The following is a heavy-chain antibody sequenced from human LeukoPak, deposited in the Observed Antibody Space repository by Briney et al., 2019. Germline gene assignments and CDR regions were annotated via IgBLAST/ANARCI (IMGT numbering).Heavy chain of an antibody. D-gene: IGHD3-9*01. Sequence: SETLSLTCAVSGGSFSGYYWSWIRQPPGKGLEWIGEINHSGSTNYNPSPKSRVTISVDTSKNQFSLKLSSVTAADTAVYYCARFPDEILTGESRYYYYGMDVWGQGTTVTVSS. J-gene: IGHJ6*02. V-gene: IGHV4-34*01. CDR3: ARFPDEILTGESRYYYYGMDV. CDR2: INHSGST. CDR1: GGSFSGYY.